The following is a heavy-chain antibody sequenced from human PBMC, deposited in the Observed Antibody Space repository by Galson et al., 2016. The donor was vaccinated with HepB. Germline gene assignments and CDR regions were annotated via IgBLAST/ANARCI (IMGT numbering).Heavy chain of an antibody. Sequence: SLRLSCAASGFTFSDYYISWIRQAPGKGPEWVSYISSTSSYISYADSVKGRFTISRDNAKNSLFLQMNSLRAEDTAVYYCARDDKKHQMVVRGNRGQGTLVTVSS. CDR1: GFTFSDYY. D-gene: IGHD3-10*01. CDR2: ISSTSSYI. CDR3: ARDDKKHQMVVRGN. V-gene: IGHV3-11*05. J-gene: IGHJ4*02.